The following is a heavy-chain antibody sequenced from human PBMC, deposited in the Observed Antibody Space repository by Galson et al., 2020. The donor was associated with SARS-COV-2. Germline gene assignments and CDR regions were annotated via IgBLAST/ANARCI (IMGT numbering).Heavy chain of an antibody. CDR3: ASGGGWDLDY. D-gene: IGHD1-26*01. CDR1: GFTFNNSN. V-gene: IGHV3-21*01. Sequence: NSGGSLRLSCAASGFTFNNSNINCVRQAPGKGLEWVSSISSRSTYIYYADAEKGRFTISRDNANNSLYLEMNSLRAEDAAVYYCASGGGWDLDYWGQGTLVTVSS. J-gene: IGHJ4*02. CDR2: ISSRSTYI.